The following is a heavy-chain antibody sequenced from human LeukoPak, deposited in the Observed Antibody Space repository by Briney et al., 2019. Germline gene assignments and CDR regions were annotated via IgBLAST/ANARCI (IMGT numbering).Heavy chain of an antibody. CDR3: ARVDYYYMDV. J-gene: IGHJ6*03. Sequence: SQTLSLTCTVSGGSISSGSYYWSWIRQPAGKGLEWIGRIYTSGSANYNPSLKSRVTISVDTSKNQFSLKLSSVTAADTAVYYCARVDYYYMDVWGKGTTVTVSS. CDR2: IYTSGSA. V-gene: IGHV4-61*02. CDR1: GGSISSGSYY.